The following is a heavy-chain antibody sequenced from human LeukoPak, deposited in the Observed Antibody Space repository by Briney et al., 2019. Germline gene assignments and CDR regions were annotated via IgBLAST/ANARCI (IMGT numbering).Heavy chain of an antibody. D-gene: IGHD3-22*01. CDR2: ISSDGNTT. V-gene: IGHV3-74*01. CDR1: GFTFSSYW. J-gene: IGHJ4*02. CDR3: ARELMGLTMIVVVNPIDY. Sequence: GGSLRLSCAASGFTFSSYWMHWVRQAPGKGLVWVSRISSDGNTTRYADSVKGRFTISRDNAKNSLFLQMNSLRAEDTAVYYCARELMGLTMIVVVNPIDYWGQGTLVTVSS.